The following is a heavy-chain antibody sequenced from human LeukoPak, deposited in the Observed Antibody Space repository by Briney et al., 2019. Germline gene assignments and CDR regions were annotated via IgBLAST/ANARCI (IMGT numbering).Heavy chain of an antibody. D-gene: IGHD6-6*01. CDR3: ARDNARLVDAFDI. V-gene: IGHV1-46*01. J-gene: IGHJ3*02. CDR1: GYTFTSYY. Sequence: ASVKVSCKASGYTFTSYYMHWVRQAPGQGLEWMGIINPSGGSTSYAQKFQGRVTMTRDTSTSTVYMELSSLRSEDTAVYCCARDNARLVDAFDIWGQGTMVIVSS. CDR2: INPSGGST.